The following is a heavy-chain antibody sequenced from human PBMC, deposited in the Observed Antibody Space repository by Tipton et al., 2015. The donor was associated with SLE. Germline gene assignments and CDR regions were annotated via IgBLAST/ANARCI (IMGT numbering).Heavy chain of an antibody. V-gene: IGHV3-7*01. CDR3: ARISCSGGSLCDAFDT. J-gene: IGHJ3*02. Sequence: GLVKPSETLSLNCNVSDVSISSTTYYLAWIRQPPGKGLEWVANINQDGSEEYYLDSVRGRFTISRDNAKDSLYLQMSALRAEDTGVYYCARISCSGGSLCDAFDTWGQGTMVTVSS. D-gene: IGHD2-15*01. CDR1: DVSISSTTYY. CDR2: INQDGSEE.